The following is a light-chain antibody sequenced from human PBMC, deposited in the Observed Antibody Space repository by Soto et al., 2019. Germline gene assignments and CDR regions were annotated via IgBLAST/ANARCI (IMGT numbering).Light chain of an antibody. CDR1: SSNIGAGYD. CDR3: QSYDSSLSGAV. Sequence: QSVLTQPPSVSGAPGQRVTISCIGSSSNIGAGYDVHWYQQVPGRAPRLLIYGNSNRPSGVPDRFSGSKSGTSASLAITGLRAEDEADYYCQSYDSSLSGAVFGGGTKVTVL. J-gene: IGLJ2*01. V-gene: IGLV1-40*01. CDR2: GNS.